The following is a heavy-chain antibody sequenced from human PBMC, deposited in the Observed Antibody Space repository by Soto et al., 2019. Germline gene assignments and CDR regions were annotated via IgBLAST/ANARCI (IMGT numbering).Heavy chain of an antibody. Sequence: QVQLQESGPGLVKPSETLSLTCTVSGGSISSYYWSWIRQPPGKGLEWIGYIYYSGSTNYNPSLKSRVTISVDTSKNQFSLKLSSVTAADTAVYYCARDEGPYGPGEYFQHWGQGTLVTVSS. J-gene: IGHJ1*01. D-gene: IGHD3-10*01. CDR3: ARDEGPYGPGEYFQH. CDR2: IYYSGST. V-gene: IGHV4-59*01. CDR1: GGSISSYY.